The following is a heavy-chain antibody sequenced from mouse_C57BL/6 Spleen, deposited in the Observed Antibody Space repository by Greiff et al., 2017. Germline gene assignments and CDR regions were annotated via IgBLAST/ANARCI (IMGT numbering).Heavy chain of an antibody. CDR1: GFTFSSYG. CDR3: ARLITTVVVREYFDV. J-gene: IGHJ1*03. Sequence: EVKVVESGGDLVKPGGSLKLSCAASGFTFSSYGMSWVRQTPDKRLEWVATISSGGSYTYYPDSVKGRFTISRDNAKNTLYLQMSSLKSEDTAMYYCARLITTVVVREYFDVWGTGTTVTVSS. CDR2: ISSGGSYT. V-gene: IGHV5-6*01. D-gene: IGHD1-1*01.